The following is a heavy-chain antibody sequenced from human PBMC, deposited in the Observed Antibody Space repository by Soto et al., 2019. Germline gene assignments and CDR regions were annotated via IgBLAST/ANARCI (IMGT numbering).Heavy chain of an antibody. J-gene: IGHJ4*02. CDR3: AKHLIGGRLQSPFDL. V-gene: IGHV3-23*01. Sequence: SLRLPXAGCGLSCVTSLVAVVRHATGMGLEWVSGLSGSVGTTHYAYSVKGRFTISRDKSKNTLYRHMKNLRAEDTAVYYCAKHLIGGRLQSPFDLWGQRHQVTVCS. CDR1: GLSCVTSL. CDR2: LSGSVGTT. D-gene: IGHD3-22*01.